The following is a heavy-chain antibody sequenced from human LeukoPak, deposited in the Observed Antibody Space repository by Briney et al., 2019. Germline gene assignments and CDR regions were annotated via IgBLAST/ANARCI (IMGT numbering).Heavy chain of an antibody. J-gene: IGHJ4*02. CDR3: ARSIAYYYGSGSYEDY. Sequence: ASVKVSCKASGYTFTSYGISWVRQAPGQGLEWMGWISVYNGNTNYAQKVQGRVTMTAETSTSTAYMELRSLRSDDTAVYYCARSIAYYYGSGSYEDYWGQGTLVTVSS. CDR2: ISVYNGNT. D-gene: IGHD3-10*01. CDR1: GYTFTSYG. V-gene: IGHV1-18*01.